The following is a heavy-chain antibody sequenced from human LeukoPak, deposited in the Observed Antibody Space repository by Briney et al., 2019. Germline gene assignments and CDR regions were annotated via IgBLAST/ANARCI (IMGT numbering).Heavy chain of an antibody. Sequence: GASVKVSCKASGYTFTGYYVRWVRQAPGQGLEWMGWINPNSGGTNYAQKFQGRVTMTRDTSISTAYMELSRLRSDDTAVYYCARNMVRGVITPYDYWGQGTLVTVSS. D-gene: IGHD3-10*01. J-gene: IGHJ4*02. CDR3: ARNMVRGVITPYDY. V-gene: IGHV1-2*02. CDR2: INPNSGGT. CDR1: GYTFTGYY.